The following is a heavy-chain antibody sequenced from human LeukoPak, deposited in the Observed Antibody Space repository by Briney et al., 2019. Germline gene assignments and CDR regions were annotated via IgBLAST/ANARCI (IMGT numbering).Heavy chain of an antibody. V-gene: IGHV1-18*04. Sequence: ASVKVSCKASGYTFTGYYMHWVRQAPGQGLEWMGWISPYNDNRNYAQKFQGRVTMTTDTSTSTAYMELRSLRSDDTAMYYCARETSRCSGDACYYWFDPWGQGTLGTVSS. CDR1: GYTFTGYY. CDR3: ARETSRCSGDACYYWFDP. D-gene: IGHD2-15*01. CDR2: ISPYNDNR. J-gene: IGHJ5*02.